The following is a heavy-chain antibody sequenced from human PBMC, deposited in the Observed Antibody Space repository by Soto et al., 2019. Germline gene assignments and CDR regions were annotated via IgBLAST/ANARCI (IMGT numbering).Heavy chain of an antibody. CDR2: IKQDGSEK. CDR1: GFTFSSYW. D-gene: IGHD6-13*01. CDR3: ARCIAAADMDWFDP. Sequence: EVQLVESGGGLVQPGGSLRLSCAASGFTFSSYWMSWVRQAPGKGLEWVANIKQDGSEKYDVESVKGRFTIARDNAKNARELQMNSGRAEDTAGYYCARCIAAADMDWFDPWGQGTLVTVSS. V-gene: IGHV3-7*01. J-gene: IGHJ5*02.